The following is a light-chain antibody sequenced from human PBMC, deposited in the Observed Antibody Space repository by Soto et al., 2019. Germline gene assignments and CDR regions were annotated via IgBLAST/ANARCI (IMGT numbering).Light chain of an antibody. CDR3: QQSYNTPLT. Sequence: DIQMTQSPSSLSASVGDTVTITCRATQTITTILNWYQHRPGKAPKLLVYAASSLQSGVPSRFNGSESGTDFSLTITSLQPEDSATYYCQQSYNTPLTFGPGTKVDIK. CDR1: QTITTI. V-gene: IGKV1-39*01. J-gene: IGKJ3*01. CDR2: AAS.